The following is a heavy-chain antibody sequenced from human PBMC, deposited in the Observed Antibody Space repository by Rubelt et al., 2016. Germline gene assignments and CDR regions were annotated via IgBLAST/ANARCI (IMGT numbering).Heavy chain of an antibody. D-gene: IGHD5-18*01. V-gene: IGHV1-18*01. CDR1: GYTFTSYG. J-gene: IGHJ2*01. CDR3: ARSKDTAMVTDADWYFDL. CDR2: ISAGNGNT. Sequence: QVQLVQSGAEVKKPGASVKVSCTASGYTFTSYGISWVRQAPGQGLEWMGWISAGNGNTKYSQKFKGKVTITRDTSASTADMELSSLRSEDTAVYYWARSKDTAMVTDADWYFDLWGRGTLVTVSS.